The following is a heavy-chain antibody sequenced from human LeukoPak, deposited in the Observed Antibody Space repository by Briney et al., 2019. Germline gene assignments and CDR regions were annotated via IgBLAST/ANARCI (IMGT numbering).Heavy chain of an antibody. Sequence: QSGGPLRLSCAASGFTFSPYWMYWVRQAPGKGLVWVSRINTDGSVTNYADSVKGRFTVSRDNAKNTLYLQMNSLTAEDTAVYYCAKRRAAAGTLFTGDFDYWGQGTLVTVSS. J-gene: IGHJ4*02. CDR2: INTDGSVT. V-gene: IGHV3-74*01. CDR3: AKRRAAAGTLFTGDFDY. D-gene: IGHD6-13*01. CDR1: GFTFSPYW.